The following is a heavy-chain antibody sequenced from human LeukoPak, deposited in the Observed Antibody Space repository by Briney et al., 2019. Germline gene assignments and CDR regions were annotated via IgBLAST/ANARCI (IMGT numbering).Heavy chain of an antibody. Sequence: GSLRLSCTTSGFTFGDYGMSWFRQAPGKGLEWVGSIRSKVYGGTAEYAASVKGRFTISRDDSKSIAYLQMNSLKTEDTAVYYCTRGGYYDSSGYPFFDYWGQGTLVTVSS. D-gene: IGHD3-22*01. J-gene: IGHJ4*02. V-gene: IGHV3-49*03. CDR1: GFTFGDYG. CDR2: IRSKVYGGTA. CDR3: TRGGYYDSSGYPFFDY.